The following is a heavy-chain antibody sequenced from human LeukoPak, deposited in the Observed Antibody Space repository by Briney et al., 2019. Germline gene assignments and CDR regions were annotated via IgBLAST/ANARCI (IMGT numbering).Heavy chain of an antibody. Sequence: GGSLRLSCAASGFNFNNAWMNWVRQAPGRGLEWVGRIKSKSDGGTTDNAAPVKGRFTISKDDSKNTLYLQMNSLKTEDTGIYYCTTGTLTSDYWGQGTLVTVSS. CDR1: GFNFNNAW. CDR2: IKSKSDGGTT. J-gene: IGHJ4*02. CDR3: TTGTLTSDY. V-gene: IGHV3-15*01. D-gene: IGHD4-17*01.